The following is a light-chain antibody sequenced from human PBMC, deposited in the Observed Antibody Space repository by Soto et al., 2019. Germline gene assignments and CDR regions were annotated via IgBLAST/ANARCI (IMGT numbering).Light chain of an antibody. V-gene: IGKV3-20*01. CDR1: QSVSSSY. CDR2: GAS. CDR3: QQYGSSPKIT. Sequence: EIVLTQSPGTLSLSPGERATLSCRASQSVSSSYLAWYQQKPGQAPRLLIYGASSRATGIPDRFSGGGSGTDFTLTISRLEPEDFAVYYCQQYGSSPKITFGGGTKVDIK. J-gene: IGKJ4*01.